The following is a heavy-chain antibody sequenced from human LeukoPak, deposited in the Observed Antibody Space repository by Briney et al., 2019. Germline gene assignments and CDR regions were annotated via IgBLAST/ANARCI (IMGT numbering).Heavy chain of an antibody. CDR1: GFTFSSYE. CDR3: ARDSGPGYSSTWYDC. CDR2: ISSSGSTI. J-gene: IGHJ5*01. V-gene: IGHV3-48*03. D-gene: IGHD6-13*01. Sequence: GGSLRLSCAASGFTFSSYEMNWVRQAPGKGLEWVSYISSSGSTIYYADSVKGRFTISRDNAKNSLYLQMNSLRAEDTAVYYCARDSGPGYSSTWYDCWGQGTLVTVAS.